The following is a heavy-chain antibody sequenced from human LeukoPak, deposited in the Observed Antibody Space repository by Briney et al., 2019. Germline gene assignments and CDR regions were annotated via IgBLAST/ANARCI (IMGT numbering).Heavy chain of an antibody. CDR3: ARDLGVATSGTFY. Sequence: PGGSLRLSCAASGFTVRNNYMSWVRQAPGKGLEWVSLIYSGGSTYYADSVKGRFTISRDNSKNTLYLQMNSLRAEDTAVYYCARDLGVATSGTFYWGQGTLVTVSS. D-gene: IGHD6-13*01. J-gene: IGHJ4*02. CDR1: GFTVRNNY. CDR2: IYSGGST. V-gene: IGHV3-66*01.